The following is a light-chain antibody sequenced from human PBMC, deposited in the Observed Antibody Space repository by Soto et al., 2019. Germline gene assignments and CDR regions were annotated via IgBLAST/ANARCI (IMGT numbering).Light chain of an antibody. V-gene: IGLV3-21*02. CDR2: DDS. Sequence: SYELTQPPSVSVAPGQTARISCGGNNIGSKSVHWYQQKPGQAPVLVVHDDSDRPSGIPERFSGPNSNPGSAATLIISRVEVGDEADYYCQVWDNIGDQYVFGTGTKVTVL. CDR1: NIGSKS. CDR3: QVWDNIGDQYV. J-gene: IGLJ1*01.